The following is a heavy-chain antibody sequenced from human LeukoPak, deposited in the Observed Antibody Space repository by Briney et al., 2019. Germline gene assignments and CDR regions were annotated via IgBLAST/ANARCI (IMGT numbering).Heavy chain of an antibody. D-gene: IGHD3-22*01. CDR2: IHSGGST. V-gene: IGHV3-53*01. CDR3: ARADSSGY. CDR1: GFTVSSNY. J-gene: IGHJ4*02. Sequence: PGGSLRLSCAASGFTVSSNYMTWVRQAPGKGLEWVSVIHSGGSTYYADSVKGRFTISRDNSKNTLYLHMNSLRAEDTAVYYCARADSSGYWGQGTLVTVSS.